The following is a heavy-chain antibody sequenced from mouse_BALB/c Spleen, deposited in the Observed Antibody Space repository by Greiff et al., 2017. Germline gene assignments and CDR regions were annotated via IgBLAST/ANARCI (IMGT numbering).Heavy chain of an antibody. J-gene: IGHJ4*01. CDR2: INSNGGST. D-gene: IGHD1-1*01. Sequence: EVHLVESGGGLVKLGGSLKLSCAASGFTFSSYYMSWVRQTPEKRLALVAAINSNGGSTYYPDTVKGRFTISRDNAKNTLYLQLSSLKSEDTALYYCERHNGSSHYYAMDYWGQGTSVTVAS. CDR1: GFTFSSYY. V-gene: IGHV5-6-2*01. CDR3: ERHNGSSHYYAMDY.